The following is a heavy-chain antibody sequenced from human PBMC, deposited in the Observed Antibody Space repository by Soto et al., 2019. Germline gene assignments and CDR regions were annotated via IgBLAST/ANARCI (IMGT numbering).Heavy chain of an antibody. CDR1: GGTFSSYT. D-gene: IGHD6-19*01. J-gene: IGHJ6*02. CDR2: IIPILGIA. V-gene: IGHV1-69*08. Sequence: QVQLVQSGAEVKKPGSSVKVSGKASGGTFSSYTISWVRQAPGQGLEWMGRIIPILGIANYAQKFQGRVTITADKSTSTAYMELSSLRSEDTAVYYCARELGIAVGYYYGMDVWGQGTTVTVSS. CDR3: ARELGIAVGYYYGMDV.